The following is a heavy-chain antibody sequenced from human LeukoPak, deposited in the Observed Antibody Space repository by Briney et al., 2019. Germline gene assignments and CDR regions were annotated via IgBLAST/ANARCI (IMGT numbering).Heavy chain of an antibody. D-gene: IGHD2-21*02. J-gene: IGHJ5*02. CDR3: AADCGGDCYSVDWFDP. CDR1: GFTFSSYS. CDR2: ISSSSSYI. Sequence: PGGSLRLSCAASGFTFSSYSMNWVRQAPGKGLEWVSSISSSSSYIYYADSVKGRFTISRDNAKNSLYLQMNSLRAEDTAVYYCAADCGGDCYSVDWFDPWGQGTLVTVSS. V-gene: IGHV3-21*01.